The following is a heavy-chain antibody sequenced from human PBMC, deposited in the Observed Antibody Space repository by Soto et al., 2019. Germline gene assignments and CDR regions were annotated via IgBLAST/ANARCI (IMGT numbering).Heavy chain of an antibody. CDR2: ISYDGSNK. J-gene: IGHJ6*02. CDR1: GFTFNSYA. CDR3: ARGRYSGMDV. D-gene: IGHD1-20*01. Sequence: QVQLVESGGGVVQPGRSLRLSCAASGFTFNSYAMHWVRQAPGKGLEWVAVISYDGSNKYYADSVKGRFTISRDNSKNTLYLQMNSLRAEDTAVYYCARGRYSGMDVWGQGTTVTVSS. V-gene: IGHV3-30-3*01.